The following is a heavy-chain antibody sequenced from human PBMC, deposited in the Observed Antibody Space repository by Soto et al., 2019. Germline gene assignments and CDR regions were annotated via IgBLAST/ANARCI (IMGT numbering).Heavy chain of an antibody. CDR1: GYTFTGYY. D-gene: IGHD2-15*01. Sequence: ASVKVSCKASGYTFTGYYMHWVRQAPGQGLEWMGWINPNSGGTNYAQKFQGWVTMTRDTSISTAYMELSRLRSDDTAVYYCAREGCSGGSCYPRWGFKPTSFNGMDVWGQGTTVTVSS. V-gene: IGHV1-2*04. J-gene: IGHJ6*02. CDR3: AREGCSGGSCYPRWGFKPTSFNGMDV. CDR2: INPNSGGT.